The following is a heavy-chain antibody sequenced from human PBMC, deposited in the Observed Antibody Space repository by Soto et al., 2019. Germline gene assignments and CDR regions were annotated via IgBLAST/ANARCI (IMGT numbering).Heavy chain of an antibody. CDR2: INHSGST. J-gene: IGHJ4*02. D-gene: IGHD5-12*01. Sequence: PSETLSLTCAGYGGSFSGYYWSWIRRPPGKGLEWIGEINHSGSTNYNPSLKSRVTISVDTSKNQFSLKLSSVTAADTAVYYCARGVATISFSHFDYWGQGPLVTDSP. CDR1: GGSFSGYY. CDR3: ARGVATISFSHFDY. V-gene: IGHV4-34*01.